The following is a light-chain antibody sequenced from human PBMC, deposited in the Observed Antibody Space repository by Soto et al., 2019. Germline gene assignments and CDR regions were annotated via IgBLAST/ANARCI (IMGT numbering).Light chain of an antibody. J-gene: IGKJ1*01. CDR3: QQET. Sequence: EIVLTQSPATLSLSPGETATLSCRASQSISTYLAWYQQKPGQAPRLLMYEASNSATGVPARFSGSGSGTDFTLTISSRAHEDFAVYYCQQETFGQGTKVEIK. CDR2: EAS. V-gene: IGKV3-11*01. CDR1: QSISTY.